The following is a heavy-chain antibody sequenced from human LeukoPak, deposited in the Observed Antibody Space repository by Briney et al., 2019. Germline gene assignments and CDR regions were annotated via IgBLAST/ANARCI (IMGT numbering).Heavy chain of an antibody. CDR2: ISGGSATI. Sequence: PGGSLRLSCAASGFTFSSYSMNWVRQAPGKGLEWVSYISGGSATIYYADSVKGRFTISRDNAKNSLYLQMNGLRDEDTAVYYCARRGVAVTHFDLWGRGTLVTVSS. CDR3: ARRGVAVTHFDL. J-gene: IGHJ2*01. V-gene: IGHV3-48*02. CDR1: GFTFSSYS. D-gene: IGHD6-19*01.